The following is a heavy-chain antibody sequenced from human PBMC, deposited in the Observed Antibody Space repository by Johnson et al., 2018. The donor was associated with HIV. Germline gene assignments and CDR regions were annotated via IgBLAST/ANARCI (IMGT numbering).Heavy chain of an antibody. CDR1: GFTFSSYA. CDR3: AKGAYYYDSSGYHYDVPRGAFDI. D-gene: IGHD3-22*01. Sequence: QMQLVESGGGVVQPGRSLRLSCAASGFTFSSYAMHWVRQAPGKGLEWVAVISYDGRNKDYADSVKGRFTISRDNSENTLYLQMNSLRPEDTAVYYCAKGAYYYDSSGYHYDVPRGAFDIWGQGTMVTVSS. V-gene: IGHV3-30*04. J-gene: IGHJ3*02. CDR2: ISYDGRNK.